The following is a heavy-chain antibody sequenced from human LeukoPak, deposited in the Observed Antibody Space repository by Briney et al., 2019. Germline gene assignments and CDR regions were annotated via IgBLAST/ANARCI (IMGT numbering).Heavy chain of an antibody. CDR3: AREGRSGIIWFDP. J-gene: IGHJ5*02. CDR2: IIPILGIA. D-gene: IGHD3-16*01. Sequence: SVKVSCKASGGTFSSYTISWVRQAPGQGLEWMGRIIPILGIANYAQKLQGRVTITADKSTSTAYMELSSLRSEDTAVYYCAREGRSGIIWFDPWGQGTLVTVSS. V-gene: IGHV1-69*04. CDR1: GGTFSSYT.